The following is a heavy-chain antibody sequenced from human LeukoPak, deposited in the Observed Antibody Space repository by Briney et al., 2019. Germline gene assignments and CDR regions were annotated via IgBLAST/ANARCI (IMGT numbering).Heavy chain of an antibody. J-gene: IGHJ4*02. Sequence: PSETLSLTCTVSGESISTSSYYWGWIRQPPGKRLEWLGSIYYSGSTYYNPSLKSRVTISVDTSKNQFSLNLYSVTAADTAVFYCARSYYYDYRQIDYWGQGTLVTVSS. CDR2: IYYSGST. CDR1: GESISTSSYY. V-gene: IGHV4-39*01. CDR3: ARSYYYDYRQIDY. D-gene: IGHD3-22*01.